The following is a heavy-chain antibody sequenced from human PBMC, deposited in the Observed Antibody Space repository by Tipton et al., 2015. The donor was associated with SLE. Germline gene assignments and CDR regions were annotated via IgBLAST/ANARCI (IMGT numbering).Heavy chain of an antibody. D-gene: IGHD3-3*01. CDR1: GGSLSGDTYY. V-gene: IGHV4-61*02. CDR3: AREAVGSGFGAFDI. J-gene: IGHJ3*02. Sequence: TLSLTCTVSGGSLSGDTYYWSWIRQPAGEGLEWIGRIFTSGNTNYNPSLKSRVTTSLDLSKNQFSLKLTSVTAADTAVYYCAREAVGSGFGAFDIWGQGTMVTVSS. CDR2: IFTSGNT.